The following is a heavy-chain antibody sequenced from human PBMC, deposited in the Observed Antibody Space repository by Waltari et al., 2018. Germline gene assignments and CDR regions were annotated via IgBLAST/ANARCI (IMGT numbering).Heavy chain of an antibody. V-gene: IGHV3-7*01. D-gene: IGHD1-26*01. CDR1: GLPFGAYW. CDR2: RKQDGSEK. Sequence: EMQLVESGGDLVQPGRSLRLSCAASGLPFGAYWMGWVRQAQGKGVEWVSNRKQDGSEKNYVDSVKGRFTISRDNAKKLLYLQMNSLRVEDTAVYFCARVGATNLPYFYGMDVWGQGTTVTVSS. J-gene: IGHJ6*02. CDR3: ARVGATNLPYFYGMDV.